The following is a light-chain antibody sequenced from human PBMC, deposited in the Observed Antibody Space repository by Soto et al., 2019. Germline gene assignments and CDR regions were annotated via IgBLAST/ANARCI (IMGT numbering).Light chain of an antibody. CDR1: SSDVGGYNY. CDR3: SSDTSSSTYV. V-gene: IGLV2-14*01. CDR2: DVS. Sequence: QSVLTQPASVSGSPGQSITISCTGTSSDVGGYNYVSWYQQHPGKAPKLMIYDVSNRPSGVSNRFSGSKSGNTASLTISGLQADDEADYYCSSDTSSSTYVFGTGTKVTV. J-gene: IGLJ1*01.